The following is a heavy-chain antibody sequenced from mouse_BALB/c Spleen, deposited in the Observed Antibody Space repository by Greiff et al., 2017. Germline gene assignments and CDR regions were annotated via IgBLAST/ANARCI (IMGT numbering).Heavy chain of an antibody. CDR3: ARGDYGSHFDY. D-gene: IGHD1-1*01. CDR1: GYTFTSYW. V-gene: IGHV1-7*01. J-gene: IGHJ2*01. CDR2: INPSTGYT. Sequence: VQLQQSGAELAKPGASVKMSCKASGYTFTSYWMHWVKQRPGQGLEWIGYINPSTGYTEYNQKFKDKATLTADKSSSTAYMQLSSLTSEDSAVYYCARGDYGSHFDYWGQGTTLTVSS.